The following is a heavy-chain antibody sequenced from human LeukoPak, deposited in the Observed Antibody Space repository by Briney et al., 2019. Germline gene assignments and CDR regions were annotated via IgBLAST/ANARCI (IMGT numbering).Heavy chain of an antibody. CDR2: IKQDGSEK. CDR1: GFTFSSYW. V-gene: IGHV3-7*01. D-gene: IGHD6-13*01. CDR3: ARDLGYSSSWYVTPYYYYGMDV. Sequence: PGGSLRLSCAASGFTFSSYWMSWVRQAPGKGLEWVANIKQDGSEKYYVDSVKGRFTISRDNAKNSLYLQMNSLRAEDTAVYYCARDLGYSSSWYVTPYYYYGMDVWGQGTTVTVSS. J-gene: IGHJ6*02.